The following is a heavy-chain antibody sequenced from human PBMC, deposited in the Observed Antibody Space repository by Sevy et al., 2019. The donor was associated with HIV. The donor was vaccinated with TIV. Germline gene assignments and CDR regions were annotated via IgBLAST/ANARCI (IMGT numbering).Heavy chain of an antibody. CDR3: AAGSGILGYCSGGSCYDIDY. CDR2: INPNSGGT. Sequence: ASVKVSCKASGYTFTGYYMHWVRQAPGQGLEWMGRINPNSGGTNYAQKFQGRVTMTRDTSISTAYMELSRLRSDDTAVYYCAAGSGILGYCSGGSCYDIDYWGQGTLVTVSS. J-gene: IGHJ4*02. V-gene: IGHV1-2*06. CDR1: GYTFTGYY. D-gene: IGHD2-15*01.